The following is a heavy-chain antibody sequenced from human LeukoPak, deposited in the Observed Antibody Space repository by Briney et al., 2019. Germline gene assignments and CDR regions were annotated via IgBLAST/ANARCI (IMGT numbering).Heavy chain of an antibody. CDR1: GFTFSSYA. J-gene: IGHJ4*02. CDR2: ISYDGSNK. Sequence: GRSLRLSCAASGFTFSSYAMHWVRQAPGKGLEWVAVISYDGSNKYYADSVKGRFTISRDNSKNTLYLQKNSLRAEDTAVYYCARDSWGFDYWGQGTLVTVSS. V-gene: IGHV3-30-3*01. D-gene: IGHD3-16*01. CDR3: ARDSWGFDY.